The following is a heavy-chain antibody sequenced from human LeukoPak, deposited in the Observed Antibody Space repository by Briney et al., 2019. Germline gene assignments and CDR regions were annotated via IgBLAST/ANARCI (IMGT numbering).Heavy chain of an antibody. V-gene: IGHV4-30-4*08. CDR2: IYYSGST. Sequence: SETLSLTCAVYGGSFSGYYWSWIRQPPGKGLEWIGYIYYSGSTYYNPSLKSRVTISVDTSKNQFSLKLSSVTAADTAVYYCARDRGGGYYDSSGYYYQGGYYFDYWGQGTLVTVSS. J-gene: IGHJ4*02. CDR3: ARDRGGGYYDSSGYYYQGGYYFDY. CDR1: GGSFSGYY. D-gene: IGHD3-22*01.